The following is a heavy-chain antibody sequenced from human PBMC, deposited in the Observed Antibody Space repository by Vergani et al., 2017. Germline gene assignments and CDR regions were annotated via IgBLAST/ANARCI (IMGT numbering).Heavy chain of an antibody. D-gene: IGHD1/OR15-1a*01. CDR3: GRKQSPASLMDKPIDI. CDR1: GFIFSDYY. V-gene: IGHV3-11*01. CDR2: ISDGGETK. J-gene: IGHJ5*02. Sequence: QVQLVASGGGLARPGGSLRLSCAASGFIFSDYYMTWIRQTPGKGLEWLAHISDGGETKMYAESLKGRFTVSRDNTKNLLILQMKTLKVDDTATYYCGRKQSPASLMDKPIDIWGQGTLVTVSS.